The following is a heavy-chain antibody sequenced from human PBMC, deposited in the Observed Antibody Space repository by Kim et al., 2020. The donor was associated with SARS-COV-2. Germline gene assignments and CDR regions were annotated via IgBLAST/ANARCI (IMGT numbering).Heavy chain of an antibody. D-gene: IGHD5-12*01. CDR1: GFSLSTSGMC. V-gene: IGHV2-70*11. CDR2: IDWDDDK. Sequence: SGPTLVKPTQTLTLTCTFSGFSLSTSGMCVSWIRQPPGKALEWLARIDWDDDKYYSTSLKTRLTISKDTSKNQVVLTMTNMDPVDTATYYCARIRWLRNYYYGMDVWGQGTTVTVSS. CDR3: ARIRWLRNYYYGMDV. J-gene: IGHJ6*02.